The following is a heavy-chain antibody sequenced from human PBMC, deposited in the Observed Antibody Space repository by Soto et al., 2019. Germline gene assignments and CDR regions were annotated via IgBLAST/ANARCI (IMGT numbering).Heavy chain of an antibody. D-gene: IGHD3-10*01. CDR1: GITFSDHD. Sequence: EVQLVESGGGLVQPGGSLRLSCATSGITFSDHDMDWVRQAPGKGLEWLGRSRSRVDKYATDYAASVRGRFTFSRDDSKSSLSLQMRSLKTGDTPMYFWVLGVRGLINYWGQGPLVTVSS. CDR3: VLGVRGLINY. V-gene: IGHV3-72*01. CDR2: SRSRVDKYAT. J-gene: IGHJ4*02.